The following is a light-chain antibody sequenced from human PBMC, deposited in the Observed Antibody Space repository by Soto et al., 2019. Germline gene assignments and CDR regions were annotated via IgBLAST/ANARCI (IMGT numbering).Light chain of an antibody. Sequence: EIVLTQSPATLSLSPGERATLSCRASQSLGYYLAWFQQKHGQAPRLLIYDTSNRASGIPARFSGSGSGTDFTVTISSLDPEDFAVYYCQQRRDWPLTFGGGTKVEIK. V-gene: IGKV3-11*01. J-gene: IGKJ4*01. CDR3: QQRRDWPLT. CDR1: QSLGYY. CDR2: DTS.